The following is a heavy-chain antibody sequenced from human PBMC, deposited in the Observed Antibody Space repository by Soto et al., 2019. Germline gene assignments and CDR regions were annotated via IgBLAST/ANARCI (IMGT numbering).Heavy chain of an antibody. CDR1: GFPFNDYA. CDR3: AKGPHGYWYLDL. V-gene: IGHV3-43D*04. Sequence: HPGGSLRLSCAASGFPFNDYAMHWVRQVPGKGLEWVSLINWDGSITYYADSVKGRFTISRDNSKKSLYLQMNSLRDEDTALYFCAKGPHGYWYLDLWGRGTLVTVSS. J-gene: IGHJ2*01. CDR2: INWDGSIT.